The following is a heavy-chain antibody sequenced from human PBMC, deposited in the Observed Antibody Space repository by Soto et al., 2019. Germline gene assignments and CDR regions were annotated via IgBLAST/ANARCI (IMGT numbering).Heavy chain of an antibody. J-gene: IGHJ3*02. CDR1: GYTFTHYG. D-gene: IGHD2-15*01. V-gene: IGHV1-18*04. Sequence: QVQLVQSGAEVKKPGASVKVSCKASGYTFTHYGVDWVRQAPGQGVEWMGWISGYNANTNYAQKFRGRVTLTTDTSTSTTYMELRSLSSDDTAVYYCAREGDIVGLDGFDIWGQGTMVTVSS. CDR3: AREGDIVGLDGFDI. CDR2: ISGYNANT.